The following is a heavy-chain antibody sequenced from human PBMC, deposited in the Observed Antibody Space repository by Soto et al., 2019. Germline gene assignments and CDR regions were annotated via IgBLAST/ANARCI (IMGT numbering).Heavy chain of an antibody. Sequence: SETLSLTCAVSSGSISSSNWWSWVRQPPGKGLEWIGEIYHSGSTNYNPSLKSRVTISVDKSKNQFSLKLSSVTAADTAVYYCARINEYYDILIGYFVQGYYYFMDVCGKGTTVTVAS. V-gene: IGHV4-4*02. J-gene: IGHJ6*03. CDR2: IYHSGST. CDR1: SGSISSSNW. D-gene: IGHD3-9*01. CDR3: ARINEYYDILIGYFVQGYYYFMDV.